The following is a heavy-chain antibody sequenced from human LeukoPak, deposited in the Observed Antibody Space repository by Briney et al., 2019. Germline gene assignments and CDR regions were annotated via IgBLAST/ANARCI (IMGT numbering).Heavy chain of an antibody. CDR3: AKDSVGTLDY. Sequence: GGSLRLSCAASGFTFSSYGMHWVRQAPGKGLEWVAVISYDGSNKYYADSVKGRFTISRDNSKNTLYLQMNSLRAEDTAVYYCAKDSVGTLDYWGQGALVTVSS. J-gene: IGHJ4*02. V-gene: IGHV3-30*18. CDR2: ISYDGSNK. CDR1: GFTFSSYG. D-gene: IGHD4-23*01.